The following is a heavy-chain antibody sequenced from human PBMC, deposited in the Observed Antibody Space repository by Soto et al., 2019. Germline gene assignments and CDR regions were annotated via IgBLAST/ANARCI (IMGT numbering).Heavy chain of an antibody. D-gene: IGHD6-19*01. V-gene: IGHV4-59*11. CDR2: IFYSGST. CDR1: GGSIIGHY. J-gene: IGHJ4*02. CDR3: ARVGSSGWSPDY. Sequence: PSETLSLTCSVSGGSIIGHYCTFIRQSPGKGLEWIGYIFYSGSTNYNPSLKSRVTISVDTSKNQFSLKMSSVTAADTAVYYCARVGSSGWSPDYWGRGTLVTVSS.